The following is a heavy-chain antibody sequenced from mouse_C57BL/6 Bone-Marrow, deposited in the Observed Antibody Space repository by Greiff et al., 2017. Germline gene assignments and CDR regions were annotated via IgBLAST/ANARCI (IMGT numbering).Heavy chain of an antibody. Sequence: VKLMESGAELVRPGASVTLSCKASGYTFTDYEMHWVKQTPVHGLEWIGAIDPETGGTAYNQKFKGKAILTADKSSSTAYMELRSLTSEDSAVYYCTRSRYYGSSYPGYWGQGTTLTVSS. V-gene: IGHV1-15*01. CDR2: IDPETGGT. D-gene: IGHD1-1*01. J-gene: IGHJ2*01. CDR3: TRSRYYGSSYPGY. CDR1: GYTFTDYE.